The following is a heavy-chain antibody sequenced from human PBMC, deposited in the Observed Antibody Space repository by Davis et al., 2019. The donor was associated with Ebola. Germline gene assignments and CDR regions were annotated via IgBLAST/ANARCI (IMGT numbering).Heavy chain of an antibody. Sequence: GGSLRLSCAASGFTFSGSAMHWVRQASGKGLEWVGRIRSKANSYATAYAASVKGRFTISRDNSKNTLYLQMNSLRAEDTAVYYCAKDPGYCSGGSCFLYYYYGMDVWGQGTTVTVSS. D-gene: IGHD2-15*01. CDR2: IRSKANSYAT. V-gene: IGHV3-73*01. J-gene: IGHJ6*02. CDR1: GFTFSGSA. CDR3: AKDPGYCSGGSCFLYYYYGMDV.